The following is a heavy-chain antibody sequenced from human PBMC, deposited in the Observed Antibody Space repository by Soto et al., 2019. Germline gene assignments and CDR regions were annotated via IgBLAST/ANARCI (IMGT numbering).Heavy chain of an antibody. CDR2: IDTGTRHV. D-gene: IGHD4-17*01. V-gene: IGHV3-21*01. CDR1: GFTFSSSD. J-gene: IGHJ4*01. CDR3: PRRTVTTSPYFEY. Sequence: EVQVVESGGGLVKPGGSLRLSCAASGFTFSSSDMNWVRQAPGKGLEWVSSIDTGTRHVYYAVSVRGRFTIYRNDAKNSLDMQMNSLRVEDTALYYCPRRTVTTSPYFEYWGHGTLVTISS.